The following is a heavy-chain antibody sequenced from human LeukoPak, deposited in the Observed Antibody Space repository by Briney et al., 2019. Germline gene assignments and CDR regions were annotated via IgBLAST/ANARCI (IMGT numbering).Heavy chain of an antibody. J-gene: IGHJ4*02. CDR3: ARVWGSYRYPDY. D-gene: IGHD3-16*02. CDR2: INAGNGNT. CDR1: GYTFTSYA. V-gene: IGHV1-3*01. Sequence: GASVKVSCKASGYTFTSYAMHWVRQAPGQRLEWMGWINAGNGNTKYSQKFQGRVTITGDTSASTAYMELSSLRSEDTAVYYCARVWGSYRYPDYWGQGTLVTVSS.